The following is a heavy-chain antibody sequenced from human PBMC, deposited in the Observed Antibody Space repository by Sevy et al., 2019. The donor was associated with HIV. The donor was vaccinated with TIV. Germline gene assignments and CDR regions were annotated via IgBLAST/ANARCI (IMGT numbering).Heavy chain of an antibody. CDR2: ISSSSSYI. Sequence: GGSLRLSCAASGFTFSSYSMNWVRQAPGKGLEWVSSISSSSSYIYYADSVKGRFTISRDNAKNSLYLQMNSLRAEDTAVDYCARDGVVIDRTFDYWGQGTLVTVSS. CDR1: GFTFSSYS. D-gene: IGHD3-3*01. J-gene: IGHJ4*02. V-gene: IGHV3-21*01. CDR3: ARDGVVIDRTFDY.